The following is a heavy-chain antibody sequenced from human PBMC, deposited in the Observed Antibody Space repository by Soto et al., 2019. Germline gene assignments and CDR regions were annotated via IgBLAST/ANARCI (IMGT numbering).Heavy chain of an antibody. CDR1: GYSFTSYW. J-gene: IGHJ6*02. CDR2: IYPGDSDT. CDR3: ARHYCSSTSCYPVYYYYYGMDV. D-gene: IGHD2-2*01. Sequence: PGESLKISCKGSGYSFTSYWIGWVRQMPGKGLEWMGIIYPGDSDTRYSPSFQGQVTISADKSISTAYLQWSRLKASDTAMYYCARHYCSSTSCYPVYYYYYGMDVWGQGTTVTVSS. V-gene: IGHV5-51*01.